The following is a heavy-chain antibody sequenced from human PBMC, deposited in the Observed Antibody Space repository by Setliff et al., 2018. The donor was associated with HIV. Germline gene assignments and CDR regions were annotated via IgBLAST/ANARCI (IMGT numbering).Heavy chain of an antibody. CDR1: GFTFSGYW. J-gene: IGHJ3*01. Sequence: GGSLRLSCAASGFTFSGYWMHWVRQAPGKGLVWVSGINSDGRTTSYADSVKGRFTISRDNAKNSLYLQMNNLRADDTALYYCASQGSDYHYLYYWGQGTMVTVSS. CDR2: INSDGRTT. V-gene: IGHV3-74*01. CDR3: ASQGSDYHYLYY. D-gene: IGHD5-12*01.